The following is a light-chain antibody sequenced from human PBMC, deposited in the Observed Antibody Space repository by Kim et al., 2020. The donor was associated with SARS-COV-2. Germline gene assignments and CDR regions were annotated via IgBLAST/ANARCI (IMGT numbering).Light chain of an antibody. CDR3: QQRSNWLT. CDR1: QSISSN. CDR2: DAA. V-gene: IGKV3-11*01. Sequence: LSTGERATDAGRASQSISSNLAWYQQRPGQPPRLLIYDAAKRATGVTARFSGSGSGTDFTLTISSLEPEDFAVYYCQQRSNWLTFGGGTKVDIK. J-gene: IGKJ4*01.